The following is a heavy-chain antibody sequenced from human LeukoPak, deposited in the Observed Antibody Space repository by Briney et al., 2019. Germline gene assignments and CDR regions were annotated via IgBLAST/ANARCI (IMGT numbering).Heavy chain of an antibody. D-gene: IGHD6-13*01. CDR1: GFTFTNYA. V-gene: IGHV3-23*01. CDR3: ARSARGGYSSSHFDY. CDR2: ISGSGGTT. J-gene: IGHJ4*02. Sequence: GGSLGLSFAAPGFTFTNYAMTWVRQAPGKGLEWVSTISGSGGTTYYADSVKGRFTISRDNSKNTLYLQMSSLRAEDTAVYYCARSARGGYSSSHFDYWGQGTLVTVSS.